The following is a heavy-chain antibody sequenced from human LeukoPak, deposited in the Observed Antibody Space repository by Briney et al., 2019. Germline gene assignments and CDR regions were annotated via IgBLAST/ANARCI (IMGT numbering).Heavy chain of an antibody. CDR1: GGTFSSYA. J-gene: IGHJ6*03. CDR2: IIPIFGTA. Sequence: ASVKVSCKASGGTFSSYAISWVRQAPGQGLEWMGGIIPIFGTANYAQKLQGRVTITTDESTSTAYMGLSSLRSEDTAVYYCARGGYSYGLAPYYYYMDVWGKGTTVTVSS. CDR3: ARGGYSYGLAPYYYYMDV. D-gene: IGHD5-18*01. V-gene: IGHV1-69*05.